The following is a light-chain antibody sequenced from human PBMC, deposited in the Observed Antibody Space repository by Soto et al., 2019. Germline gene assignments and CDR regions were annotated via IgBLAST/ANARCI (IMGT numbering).Light chain of an antibody. Sequence: EMVLTQSPGTLSLSPGERATLSCRASQSVTSSYLAWYQQKPGQAPRLLIYGASSRATGIPDRFSGSGSGTDFTLTISSLEPEDFAVYYCQHCGTSPLTFGGGTKVEIK. CDR2: GAS. J-gene: IGKJ4*01. CDR1: QSVTSSY. CDR3: QHCGTSPLT. V-gene: IGKV3-20*01.